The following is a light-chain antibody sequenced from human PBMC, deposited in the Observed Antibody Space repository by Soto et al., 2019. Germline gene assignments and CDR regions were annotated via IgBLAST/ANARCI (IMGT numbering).Light chain of an antibody. V-gene: IGKV1-39*01. Sequence: DIQMTQSPSSLSASIGDRVTITCRASQDMSIYLNWYQLIPGKAPKLLIYTASNLQSGVPSRFSGSGSGKNFSLTISSLQPEDCATDYCHQTYGTPQTFGQGTKVDIK. CDR2: TAS. CDR1: QDMSIY. CDR3: HQTYGTPQT. J-gene: IGKJ1*01.